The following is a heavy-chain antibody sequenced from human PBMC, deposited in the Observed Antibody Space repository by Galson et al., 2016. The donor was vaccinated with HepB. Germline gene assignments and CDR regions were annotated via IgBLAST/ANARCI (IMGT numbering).Heavy chain of an antibody. Sequence: ETLSLTCAVSNYSITSAYFWGWIRQPPGTGLEWIGNLYLTGGTYYNPSLKSRVTLPVDASKNHFSLSLTSVTAADTAIYYCARGSGEALDHWGPGTMVTVSS. CDR3: ARGSGEALDH. J-gene: IGHJ4*02. CDR2: LYLTGGT. D-gene: IGHD3-10*01. CDR1: NYSITSAYF. V-gene: IGHV4-38-2*01.